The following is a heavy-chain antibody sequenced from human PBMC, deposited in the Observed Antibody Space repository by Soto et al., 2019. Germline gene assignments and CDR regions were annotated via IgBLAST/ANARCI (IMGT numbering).Heavy chain of an antibody. J-gene: IGHJ6*02. Sequence: GGSLRLSCTASGFTFGDYAMTWFRQAPGKGLEWVGFIRSKIYCGTTEYAASVKGRFTISREDSIGIAYLQINSLKTDDTAVSYCNRERDCSSNSCLDYYYYGMDVWGHGKTVNVS. CDR1: GFTFGDYA. CDR3: NRERDCSSNSCLDYYYYGMDV. V-gene: IGHV3-49*03. CDR2: IRSKIYCGTT. D-gene: IGHD2-2*01.